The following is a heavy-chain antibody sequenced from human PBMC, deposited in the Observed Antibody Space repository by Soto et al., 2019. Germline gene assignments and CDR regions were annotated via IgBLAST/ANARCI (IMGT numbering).Heavy chain of an antibody. V-gene: IGHV4-59*01. Sequence: PSGTLSLTCTVSGGSISSSYWSWIRQPPGKGLEWIGYIYYSGSTNYNPSLKRRVTISVDTSKNQFSLKLSSVTAADMAVYYCARVRFLEWLSNYYMDVWGKGSTVTGSS. CDR3: ARVRFLEWLSNYYMDV. CDR1: GGSISSSY. CDR2: IYYSGST. J-gene: IGHJ6*03. D-gene: IGHD3-3*01.